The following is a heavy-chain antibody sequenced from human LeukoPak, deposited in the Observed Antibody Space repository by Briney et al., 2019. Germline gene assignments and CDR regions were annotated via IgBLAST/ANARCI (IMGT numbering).Heavy chain of an antibody. CDR2: IYHSGST. Sequence: PSETLSLTCTVSGYSISSGYYWGWIRQPPGKGLEWIGSIYHSGSTNYNPSLKSRVTISVDTSKNQFSLKLSSVTAADTAVYYCARGLGRARYSYGYGYWGQGTLVTVSS. CDR1: GYSISSGYY. CDR3: ARGLGRARYSYGYGY. V-gene: IGHV4-38-2*02. D-gene: IGHD5-18*01. J-gene: IGHJ4*02.